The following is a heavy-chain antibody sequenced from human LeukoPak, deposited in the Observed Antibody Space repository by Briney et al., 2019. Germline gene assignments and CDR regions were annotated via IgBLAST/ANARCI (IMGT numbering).Heavy chain of an antibody. Sequence: SGTLSLTCTVSGGSISGYFWTWIRQPPGKGLEWIGYIYYSGNTHYTPSLTRRVTISRDMSKDQFSLKLSSVTAAETAVYYCARVVKIGNYYYYYDMDVWGKGTTVTVSS. D-gene: IGHD2-21*01. CDR3: ARVVKIGNYYYYYDMDV. CDR1: GGSISGYF. CDR2: IYYSGNT. V-gene: IGHV4-59*01. J-gene: IGHJ6*03.